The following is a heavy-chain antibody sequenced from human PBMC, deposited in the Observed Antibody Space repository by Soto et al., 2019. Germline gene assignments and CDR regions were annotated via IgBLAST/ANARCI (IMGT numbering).Heavy chain of an antibody. CDR2: IYPGDSDA. CDR1: GYSFASYW. CDR3: ARQWDYYERSGHYGDY. J-gene: IGHJ4*02. D-gene: IGHD3-22*01. V-gene: IGHV5-51*01. Sequence: PGESLKISCQASGYSFASYWIGWVRQMPGKGLEWMGIIYPGDSDAKYSPSFQGQVTISVDKSISTAYLQWSSLKASDTAMYYCARQWDYYERSGHYGDYWGQGTLVTVSS.